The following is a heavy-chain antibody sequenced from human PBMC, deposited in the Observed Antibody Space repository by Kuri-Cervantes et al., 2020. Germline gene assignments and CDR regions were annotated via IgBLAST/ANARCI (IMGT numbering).Heavy chain of an antibody. D-gene: IGHD6-19*01. Sequence: SETLSLTCAVYGGSFTDYYWSWIRQPPGKGLEWIGEINHSGSTNYNPSLKSRVTISVDTSKNQFSLKLSSVTAADTAVYYCARALVGTPGEWLVLFYLYYYGMDVWGQGTTVTVSS. V-gene: IGHV4-34*01. CDR2: INHSGST. CDR1: GGSFTDYY. CDR3: ARALVGTPGEWLVLFYLYYYGMDV. J-gene: IGHJ6*02.